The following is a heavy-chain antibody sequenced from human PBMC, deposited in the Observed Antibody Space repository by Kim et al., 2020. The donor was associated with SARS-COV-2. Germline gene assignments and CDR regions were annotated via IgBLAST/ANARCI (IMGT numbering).Heavy chain of an antibody. J-gene: IGHJ6*02. D-gene: IGHD6-19*01. CDR2: IYYSGST. CDR1: GGSISSYY. Sequence: SETLSLTCTVSGGSISSYYWSWIRQPPGKGLEWIGYIYYSGSTNYNPSLKSRVTISVDTSKNQFSLKLSSVTAADTAMYYCAREGSGWNYYYYGMDVWGQGTTVTVSS. CDR3: AREGSGWNYYYYGMDV. V-gene: IGHV4-59*01.